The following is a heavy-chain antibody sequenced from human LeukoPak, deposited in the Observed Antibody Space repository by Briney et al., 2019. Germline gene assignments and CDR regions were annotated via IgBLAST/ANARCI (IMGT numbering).Heavy chain of an antibody. D-gene: IGHD1-26*01. V-gene: IGHV3-23*01. CDR2: ISGSGGST. CDR1: EFTFSNYA. CDR3: AKDLYSGIHGPPDFDY. Sequence: GGSLRLSCAASEFTFSNYAMSWVRQAPGKGLEWLSSISGSGGSTYFAGSVKGRFTIARDNSKSTLYLQMNSLRAEDTAVYYCAKDLYSGIHGPPDFDYWGQGTLVTVSS. J-gene: IGHJ4*02.